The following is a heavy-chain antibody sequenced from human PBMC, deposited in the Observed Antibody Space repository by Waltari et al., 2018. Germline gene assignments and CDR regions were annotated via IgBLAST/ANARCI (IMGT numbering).Heavy chain of an antibody. J-gene: IGHJ5*02. CDR1: GGSISGFY. V-gene: IGHV4-59*01. CDR2: IYYTGST. Sequence: QVQLQESGPSLLKPSETLSLICTVSGGSISGFYWSWVRQPPGKGLDWIGYIYYTGSTNYDPSLKSRVTMSVDTSKNQFSLKLSCVTAADTAVYYCARGGGGDWEWFDPWGQGTLVTVSS. CDR3: ARGGGGDWEWFDP. D-gene: IGHD2-21*02.